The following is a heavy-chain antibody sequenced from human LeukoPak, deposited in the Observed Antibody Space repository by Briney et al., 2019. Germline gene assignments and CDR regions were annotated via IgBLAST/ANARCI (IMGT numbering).Heavy chain of an antibody. Sequence: PSETLSLTCTVSGGSISSYYWSWIRQPAGKGLEWIGRIYTSGSTNYNPSLKSRVTMSVDTSKNQFSLKLSSVTAADTAVYYCARVATLMVYANNWFDPWGQGTLVTVSS. CDR1: GGSISSYY. CDR2: IYTSGST. J-gene: IGHJ5*02. V-gene: IGHV4-4*07. CDR3: ARVATLMVYANNWFDP. D-gene: IGHD2-8*01.